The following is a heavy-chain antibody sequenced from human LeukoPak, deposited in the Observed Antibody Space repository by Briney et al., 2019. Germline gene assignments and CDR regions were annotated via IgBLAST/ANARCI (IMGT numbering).Heavy chain of an antibody. D-gene: IGHD6-13*01. CDR2: IYYSGST. V-gene: IGHV4-39*01. J-gene: IGHJ4*02. CDR3: ARHVKAAAEFDY. Sequence: SETLSLTCTVSGGSISSYYWSWIREPPGKGLEWIGSIYYSGSTYYNPSLKSRVTISVDTSKNQSSLKLSSVTAADTAVYYCARHVKAAAEFDYWGQGTLVTVSS. CDR1: GGSISSYY.